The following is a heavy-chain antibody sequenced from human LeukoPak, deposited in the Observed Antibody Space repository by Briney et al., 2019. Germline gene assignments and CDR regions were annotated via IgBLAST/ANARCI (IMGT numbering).Heavy chain of an antibody. CDR1: GFIFYTYG. J-gene: IGHJ6*02. V-gene: IGHV3-33*01. CDR3: ARGPSTEDYGDYGYYYYGMDV. Sequence: GGSLRLSCAASGFIFYTYGMHWVRQAPGKGLEWVAFIWYDGSSKYFADSVRGRFTISRDNSKNTLYLQMNSLRAEDTAVYYCARGPSTEDYGDYGYYYYGMDVWGQGTTVTVSS. CDR2: IWYDGSSK. D-gene: IGHD4-17*01.